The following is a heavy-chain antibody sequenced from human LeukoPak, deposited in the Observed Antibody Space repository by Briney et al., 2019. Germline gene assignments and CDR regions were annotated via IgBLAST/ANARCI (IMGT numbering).Heavy chain of an antibody. CDR3: AIDRYYDSSGYLSH. D-gene: IGHD3-22*01. CDR1: GYTFTSYG. V-gene: IGHV1-18*01. J-gene: IGHJ4*02. Sequence: ASVKVSCKASGYTFTSYGISWVRQAPGQGLEWMGWISAYNGNTNYAQKLQGRVTMTTDTSTSTAYMELRSLRSDDTAVYYCAIDRYYDSSGYLSHWGQGTLVTVSS. CDR2: ISAYNGNT.